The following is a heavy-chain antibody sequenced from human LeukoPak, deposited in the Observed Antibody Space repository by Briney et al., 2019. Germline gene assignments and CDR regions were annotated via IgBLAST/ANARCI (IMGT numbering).Heavy chain of an antibody. D-gene: IGHD4-23*01. Sequence: SETLSLTCTVSGGSISSGGYSWSWIRQHPGKGLEWIGYIYYSGSTYYNPSLKSRVTISVDTSKNQFSLKLSSVTAADTAVYYCARETTVAVNYGMDVRGQGTTVTVSS. J-gene: IGHJ6*02. CDR1: GGSISSGGYS. CDR3: ARETTVAVNYGMDV. CDR2: IYYSGST. V-gene: IGHV4-31*03.